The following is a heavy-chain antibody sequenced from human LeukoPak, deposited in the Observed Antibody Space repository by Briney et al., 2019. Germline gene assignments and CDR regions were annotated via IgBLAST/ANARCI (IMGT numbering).Heavy chain of an antibody. Sequence: ASVKVSCKASGYTFTGYYMHWVRQAPGQGLEWMGRINPNSGGTNYAQKFQGRVTMTRDTSISTAYMELSRLRSDDTAVYYCARPHYESSGLYVDAFDIWGQGTMVTVSS. D-gene: IGHD3-22*01. CDR3: ARPHYESSGLYVDAFDI. J-gene: IGHJ3*02. CDR2: INPNSGGT. CDR1: GYTFTGYY. V-gene: IGHV1-2*06.